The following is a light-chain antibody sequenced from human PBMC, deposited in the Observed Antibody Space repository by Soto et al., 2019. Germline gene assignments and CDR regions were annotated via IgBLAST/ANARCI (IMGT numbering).Light chain of an antibody. CDR1: SSDVGGYNY. V-gene: IGLV2-14*01. CDR3: SSYTSSSTVV. J-gene: IGLJ2*01. CDR2: DVS. Sequence: QSALTQPASVSGSPGQSITISCTGTSSDVGGYNYVSWYQQHPGKAPKLMIYDVSNRPSGVSNRFSGSKSGNTASLTISGLQAEDEADYYYSSYTSSSTVVFGGGIK.